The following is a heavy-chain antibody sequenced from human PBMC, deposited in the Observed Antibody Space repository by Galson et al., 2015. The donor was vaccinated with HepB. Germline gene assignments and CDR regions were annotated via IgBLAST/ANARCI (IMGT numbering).Heavy chain of an antibody. CDR3: ATHIVVVTAIQPPDY. V-gene: IGHV1-24*01. CDR2: FDPEDGET. J-gene: IGHJ4*02. D-gene: IGHD2-21*02. Sequence: SVKVSCKVSGYTLTELSMHWVRQAPGKGLEWMGGFDPEDGETIYAQKFQGRVTMTEDTSTDTAYMELSSLRSEDTAVYYCATHIVVVTAIQPPDYWGQGTLVTVSS. CDR1: GYTLTELS.